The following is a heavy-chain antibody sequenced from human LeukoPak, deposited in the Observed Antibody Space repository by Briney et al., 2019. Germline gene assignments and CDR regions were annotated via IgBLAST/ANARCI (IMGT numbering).Heavy chain of an antibody. D-gene: IGHD3-9*01. CDR1: GFTFRLYS. CDR2: IRSTDGAI. J-gene: IGHJ4*02. V-gene: IGHV3-48*02. Sequence: PGGSLRLYCAASGFTFRLYSMNWVRQAPGKGLEWLSYIRSTDGAIAYADSVKGRFTISRDDAKNSLYLQMNSLRDEDTAVYYCARDRDWAFDYWGQGTLITVSS. CDR3: ARDRDWAFDY.